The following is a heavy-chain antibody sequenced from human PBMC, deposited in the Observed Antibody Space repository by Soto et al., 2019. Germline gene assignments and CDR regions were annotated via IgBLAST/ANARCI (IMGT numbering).Heavy chain of an antibody. D-gene: IGHD5-12*01. CDR1: LGCIRIGYYS. CDR3: ASYWLYGMDI. CDR2: IYYSGST. Sequence: PSERPCFICSSCLGCIRIGYYSWTLIRQPLGKGLESIGNIYYSGSTYYNPSLKSRLIISIHTSKNQFSLKVGSVTPADTAMYYRASYWLYGMDIWGQGTTVTVSS. V-gene: IGHV4-30-4*08. J-gene: IGHJ6*02.